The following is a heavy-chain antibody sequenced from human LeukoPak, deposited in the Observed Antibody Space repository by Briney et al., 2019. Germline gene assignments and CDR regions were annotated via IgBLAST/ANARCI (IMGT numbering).Heavy chain of an antibody. Sequence: GGSLRLSCAASGFTFSSYGMHWVRQAPGKGLEWVAVISYDGSNKYYADSVKGRFTISRDNSKNTLYLQMNSLRAEDTAVYYCAKDYSSSFGYWGQGTLVTVSS. D-gene: IGHD6-13*01. CDR3: AKDYSSSFGY. J-gene: IGHJ4*02. V-gene: IGHV3-30*18. CDR2: ISYDGSNK. CDR1: GFTFSSYG.